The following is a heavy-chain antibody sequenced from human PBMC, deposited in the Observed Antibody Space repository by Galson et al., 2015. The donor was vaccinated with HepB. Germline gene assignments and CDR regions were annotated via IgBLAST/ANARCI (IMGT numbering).Heavy chain of an antibody. D-gene: IGHD1-26*01. Sequence: SVKVSCKASGYIFTSYYIHWVRRAPGQGLEWMGIINPNGGSTSYAQKFQGRVTMTRDTSTSTVYMELSSLRSEDTAVYYCARRGYSGAYYYYYMDVWGKGTTVTVSS. J-gene: IGHJ6*03. V-gene: IGHV1-46*01. CDR3: ARRGYSGAYYYYYMDV. CDR1: GYIFTSYY. CDR2: INPNGGST.